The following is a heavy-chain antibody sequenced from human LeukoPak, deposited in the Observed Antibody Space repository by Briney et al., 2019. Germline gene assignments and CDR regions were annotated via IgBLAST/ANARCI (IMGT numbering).Heavy chain of an antibody. CDR3: ARVKPLGGRGYSYGGYFDY. CDR1: GGSISSSSYY. Sequence: SETLSLTCTVSGGSISSSSYYWGWIRQPPGKGLEWIGSIYYSGSTYYNPSLKSRVTISVDTSKNQFSLKLSSVTAADTAVYYCARVKPLGGRGYSYGGYFDYWGQGTLVTVSS. V-gene: IGHV4-39*07. J-gene: IGHJ4*02. D-gene: IGHD5-18*01. CDR2: IYYSGST.